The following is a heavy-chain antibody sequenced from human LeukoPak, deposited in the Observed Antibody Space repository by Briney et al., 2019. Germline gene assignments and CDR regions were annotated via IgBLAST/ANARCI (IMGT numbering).Heavy chain of an antibody. J-gene: IGHJ6*02. Sequence: GGSLRLSCAASGFTLSSYWMHWVRHAPGEGLVWVSRIDPDGSTTNYADSVKGRFTTSRDNAKNTLYLQMNSLRAEDTALYYCTRVQAGRAGLMDVWGRGTTVTVSS. V-gene: IGHV3-74*01. CDR3: TRVQAGRAGLMDV. CDR1: GFTLSSYW. D-gene: IGHD6-13*01. CDR2: IDPDGSTT.